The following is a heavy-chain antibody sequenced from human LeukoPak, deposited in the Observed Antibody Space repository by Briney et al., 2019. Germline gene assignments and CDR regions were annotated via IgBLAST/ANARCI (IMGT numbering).Heavy chain of an antibody. CDR2: IYPGDSDT. J-gene: IGHJ4*02. Sequence: GESLKISCKGSGYSFTSYWIGWVRQMPGKGLEWMGIIYPGDSDTRYSPSFQGQVTISADKSISTAYLQWSSLKASDTAMYYCARQIAVATKTGPVDYWGQGTLVTVSS. CDR3: ARQIAVATKTGPVDY. V-gene: IGHV5-51*01. CDR1: GYSFTSYW. D-gene: IGHD6-19*01.